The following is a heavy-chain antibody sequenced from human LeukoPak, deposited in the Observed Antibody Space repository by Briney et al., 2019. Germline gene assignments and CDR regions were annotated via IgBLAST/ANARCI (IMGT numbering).Heavy chain of an antibody. CDR2: ISSSSTI. J-gene: IGHJ6*02. Sequence: PGGSLRLSCAASGFTFSSYSMTWVRQAPGKGLEWVSYISSSSTIYYADSVKGRFTISRDNAKNSLYLQMNSLRAEDTAVYYCARLVVNSHGMDVWGQGTTVTVSS. CDR1: GFTFSSYS. D-gene: IGHD2-15*01. V-gene: IGHV3-48*01. CDR3: ARLVVNSHGMDV.